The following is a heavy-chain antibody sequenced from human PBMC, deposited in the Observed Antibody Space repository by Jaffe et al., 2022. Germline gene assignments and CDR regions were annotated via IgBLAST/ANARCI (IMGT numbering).Heavy chain of an antibody. CDR3: AHELYCSSTSCLPGGWFDP. CDR2: IYWDDDK. V-gene: IGHV2-5*02. Sequence: QITLKESGPTLVKPTQTLTLTCTFSGFSLSTSGVGVGWIRQPPGKALEWLALIYWDDDKRYSPSLKSRLTITKDTSKNQVVLTMTNMDPVDTATYYCAHELYCSSTSCLPGGWFDPWGQGTLVTVSS. J-gene: IGHJ5*02. D-gene: IGHD2-2*01. CDR1: GFSLSTSGVG.